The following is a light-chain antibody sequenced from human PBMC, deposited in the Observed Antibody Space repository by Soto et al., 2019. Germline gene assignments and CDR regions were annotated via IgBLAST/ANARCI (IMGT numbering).Light chain of an antibody. CDR3: ASWDDGLNGYV. CDR2: TNN. V-gene: IGLV1-44*01. J-gene: IGLJ1*01. Sequence: QSVLTQPPSASGTPGQRVTISCSGGSSNIGSDTLNWYQHLPGTAPKLLIYTNNQRPSRVPDRFSCSKSGTSASLTISVLQSEDEAEYYCASWDDGLNGYVFGTGTKLTVL. CDR1: SSNIGSDT.